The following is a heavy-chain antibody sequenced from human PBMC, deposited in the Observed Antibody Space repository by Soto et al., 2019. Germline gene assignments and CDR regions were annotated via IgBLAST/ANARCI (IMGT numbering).Heavy chain of an antibody. CDR2: ISYDGSNK. V-gene: IGHV3-30*18. CDR1: GFTFSSYG. J-gene: IGHJ5*02. D-gene: IGHD5-12*01. CDR3: AKDGTAYSGSHWFDP. Sequence: GVSLRLSCAASGFTFSSYGMHWVRQAPGKGLEWVAVISYDGSNKYYADSVKGRFTISRDNSKNTLYLQMNSLRAEDTAVYYCAKDGTAYSGSHWFDPWGQGT.